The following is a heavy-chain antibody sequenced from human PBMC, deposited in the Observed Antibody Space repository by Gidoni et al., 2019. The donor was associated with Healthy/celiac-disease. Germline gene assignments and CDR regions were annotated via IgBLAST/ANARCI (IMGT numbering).Heavy chain of an antibody. J-gene: IGHJ3*02. CDR2: ISYDGSNK. CDR3: AKDPTYSSSSLGLDAFDI. CDR1: GFTFSSYG. D-gene: IGHD6-6*01. Sequence: QVQLVESGGGVVQPGTSLRLSCAASGFTFSSYGMHWVRQAPGKGLELVAVISYDGSNKYYADSVKGRFTISRDNSKNTLYLQMNSLRAEDTAVYYCAKDPTYSSSSLGLDAFDIWGQGTMVTVSS. V-gene: IGHV3-30*18.